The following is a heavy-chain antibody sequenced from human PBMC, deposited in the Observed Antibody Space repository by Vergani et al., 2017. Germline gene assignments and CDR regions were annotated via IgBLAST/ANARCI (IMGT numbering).Heavy chain of an antibody. CDR3: ARPPGRRCSGGSCYSSSRCFDP. J-gene: IGHJ5*02. CDR1: GYTFIEYD. V-gene: IGHV1-8*01. Sequence: QVQLVQSGAEVKKPGASVKVSCWASGYTFIEYDIDWVRQAAGQGLEWMGWMNPKSGNSGFAQKFQGRVTMTRDTSISKAYMERNSLTSEDTAVYYCARPPGRRCSGGSCYSSSRCFDPWGQGTLVTVFS. D-gene: IGHD2-15*01. CDR2: MNPKSGNS.